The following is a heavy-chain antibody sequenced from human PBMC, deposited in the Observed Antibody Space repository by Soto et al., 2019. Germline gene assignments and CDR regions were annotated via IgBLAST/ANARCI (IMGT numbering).Heavy chain of an antibody. V-gene: IGHV4-34*01. CDR2: INHSGST. CDR1: GGSFSGYY. J-gene: IGHJ4*02. Sequence: SETLSLTCAVYGGSFSGYYWSWIRQPPGKGLEWIGEINHSGSTNYNPSLKSRVTISVDTSKNQFSLKLSSVTAADTAVYYCARALMRGFGEFRRDWGLLGYWGQGTLVTVSS. CDR3: ARALMRGFGEFRRDWGLLGY. D-gene: IGHD3-10*01.